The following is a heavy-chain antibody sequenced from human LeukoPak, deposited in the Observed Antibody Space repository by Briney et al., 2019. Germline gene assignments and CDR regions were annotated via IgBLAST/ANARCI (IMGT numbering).Heavy chain of an antibody. CDR2: ISGGGETT. CDR3: ARDYADYVGYFFFDY. Sequence: PGGSLRLSCAASGFTFKNYAMNWVRQAPGKGLEWVSSISGGGETTYYADSAKGRFTISRDNSQNTLYLQMNSLRAEDTAVYYCARDYADYVGYFFFDYWGQGTLVTVSS. CDR1: GFTFKNYA. J-gene: IGHJ4*02. D-gene: IGHD4-17*01. V-gene: IGHV3-23*01.